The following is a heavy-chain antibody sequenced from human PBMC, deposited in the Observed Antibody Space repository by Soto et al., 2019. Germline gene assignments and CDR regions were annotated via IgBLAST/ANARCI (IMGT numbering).Heavy chain of an antibody. Sequence: QLQLQESSPGLVKPSETLSLTCTVSGGSISSSSYYWGWIRQPPGKGLEWIGRIYYSGSTYYNPSLKRRVTISVDTSKNQFSLKLGSVTAADTAVYYCARHRATVTKSKGAFDIWGQGTMVTVSS. CDR1: GGSISSSSYY. V-gene: IGHV4-39*01. CDR2: IYYSGST. J-gene: IGHJ3*02. D-gene: IGHD4-17*01. CDR3: ARHRATVTKSKGAFDI.